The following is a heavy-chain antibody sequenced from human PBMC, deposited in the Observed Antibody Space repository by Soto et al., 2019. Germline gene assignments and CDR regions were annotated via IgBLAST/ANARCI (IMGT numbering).Heavy chain of an antibody. CDR1: GFTFSSYA. Sequence: QVQLVESGGGVVQPGRSLRLSCAASGFTFSSYAMHWVRQAPGKGLEWVAVISYDGSNKYYADSVKGRFTISRDNSKNTLYLQMNSLRAEDTAVYYCARVRQPIAPPGGYWGQGTLVTVSS. CDR3: ARVRQPIAPPGGY. J-gene: IGHJ4*02. D-gene: IGHD3-16*01. CDR2: ISYDGSNK. V-gene: IGHV3-30-3*01.